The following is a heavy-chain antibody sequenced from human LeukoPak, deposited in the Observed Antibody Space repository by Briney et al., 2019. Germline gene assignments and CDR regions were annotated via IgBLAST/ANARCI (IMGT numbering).Heavy chain of an antibody. V-gene: IGHV4-39*07. D-gene: IGHD6-13*01. CDR1: GGSISSSSYY. J-gene: IGHJ5*02. CDR3: ARAYRSSWYANWFDP. CDR2: IYHSGST. Sequence: SETLSLTCTVSGGSISSSSYYWGWIRQPPGKGLEWIGSIYHSGSTYYNPSLKSRVTISVDTSKNQFSLKLSSVTAADTAVYFCARAYRSSWYANWFDPWGQGTLVTVSS.